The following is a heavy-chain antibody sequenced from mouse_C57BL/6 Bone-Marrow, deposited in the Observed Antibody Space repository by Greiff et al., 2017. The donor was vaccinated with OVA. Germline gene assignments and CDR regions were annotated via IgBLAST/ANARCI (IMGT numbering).Heavy chain of an antibody. CDR3: ARQVNWDGSYAMDY. D-gene: IGHD4-1*01. J-gene: IGHJ4*01. CDR1: GFTFSDYY. Sequence: EVKVVESGGGLVQPGGSLKLSCAASGFTFSDYYMYWVRQTPEKRLEWVAYISNGGGSTYYPDTVKGRFTISRDNAKNTLYLQMSRLKSEDTAMYYCARQVNWDGSYAMDYWGQGTSVTVSS. V-gene: IGHV5-12*01. CDR2: ISNGGGST.